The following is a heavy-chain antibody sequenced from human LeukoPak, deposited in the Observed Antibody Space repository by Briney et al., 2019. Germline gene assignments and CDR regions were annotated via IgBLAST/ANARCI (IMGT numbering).Heavy chain of an antibody. D-gene: IGHD2-2*01. CDR2: ISPNSGGT. Sequence: ASVKVSCKASGYTFTGYYMHWVRQAPGQGLEWMGWISPNSGGTNYAQKFQGRVTMTRDTSISTAYMELSRLRSDDTAVYYCARALGYCSSTSCYDYYYYGMDVWGQGTTVTVSS. CDR1: GYTFTGYY. CDR3: ARALGYCSSTSCYDYYYYGMDV. V-gene: IGHV1-2*02. J-gene: IGHJ6*02.